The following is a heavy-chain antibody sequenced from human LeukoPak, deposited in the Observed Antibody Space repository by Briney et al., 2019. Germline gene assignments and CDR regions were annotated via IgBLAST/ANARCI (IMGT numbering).Heavy chain of an antibody. CDR2: ISGSGGST. J-gene: IGHJ4*02. CDR1: GFTFSSYA. V-gene: IGHV3-23*01. D-gene: IGHD3-22*01. Sequence: GGSLRLSCAASGFTFSSYAMSWVRQAPGKGLEWVSAISGSGGSTYYADSVKGRFTISRDNSKNTLYLQMNSLRAEDTAVYYCAKDQNGEYYYDSSGYYGRGYFDYWGQGTLVTVSS. CDR3: AKDQNGEYYYDSSGYYGRGYFDY.